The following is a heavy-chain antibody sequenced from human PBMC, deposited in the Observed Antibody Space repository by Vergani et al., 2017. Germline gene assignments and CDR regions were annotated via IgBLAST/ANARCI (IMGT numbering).Heavy chain of an antibody. Sequence: VQMVESGGGLVKPGGSLRLSCVASGFTFSSYGMHWVRQAPGKGLEWVAVIWYDGTNKYYADSVKGRFTISRDNSKNTLYLQMNSLRAEDTAVYYCARDHYYCSSTSCYTYYFDYWGQGTLVTVYS. CDR1: GFTFSSYG. V-gene: IGHV3-33*08. CDR2: IWYDGTNK. J-gene: IGHJ4*02. D-gene: IGHD2-2*02. CDR3: ARDHYYCSSTSCYTYYFDY.